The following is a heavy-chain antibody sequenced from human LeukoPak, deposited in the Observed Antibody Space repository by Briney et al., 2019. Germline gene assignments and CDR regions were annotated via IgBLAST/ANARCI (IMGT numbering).Heavy chain of an antibody. Sequence: SETLSLTCAVYGGSFSGYYWSWIRQPPGKGLEWIGEINHSGSTNYNPSLKSRVTISVDTSKNQFSLKLSSVTAADTAVYYCASRKYYYYYMDVWGKGTTVTVSS. CDR1: GGSFSGYY. J-gene: IGHJ6*03. V-gene: IGHV4-34*01. CDR3: ASRKYYYYYMDV. CDR2: INHSGST.